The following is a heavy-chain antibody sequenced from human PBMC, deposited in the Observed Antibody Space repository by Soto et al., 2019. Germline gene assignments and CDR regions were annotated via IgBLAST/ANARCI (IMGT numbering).Heavy chain of an antibody. CDR2: IYYSGST. CDR1: GDSISSRSYY. J-gene: IGHJ5*02. D-gene: IGHD3-3*01. V-gene: IGHV4-39*07. CDR3: ARVRDWFDP. Sequence: ASETLSLTCTVTGDSISSRSYYWGWIRQPPGKGLEWIGSIYYSGSTYNNPSLRSRVSMSVDTSKNQFSLRLTSVTAADTAVYYCARVRDWFDPWGQGTLVTVSS.